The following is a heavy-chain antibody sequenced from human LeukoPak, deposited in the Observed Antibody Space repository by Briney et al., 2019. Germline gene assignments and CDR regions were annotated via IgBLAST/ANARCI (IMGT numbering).Heavy chain of an antibody. Sequence: SETLSLTCTVSGGSISSYYWSWIRQPAGKGLGWIGRIYTSGSTNYNPSLKSRATMSVDTSKNQFSLKLSSVTAADTAVYYCAREKFYYDSSGYYPIDYWGQGTLVTVSS. CDR2: IYTSGST. D-gene: IGHD3-22*01. V-gene: IGHV4-4*07. CDR1: GGSISSYY. J-gene: IGHJ4*02. CDR3: AREKFYYDSSGYYPIDY.